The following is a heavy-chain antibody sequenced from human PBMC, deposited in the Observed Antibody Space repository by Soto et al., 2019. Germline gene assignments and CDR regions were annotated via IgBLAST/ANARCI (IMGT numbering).Heavy chain of an antibody. J-gene: IGHJ3*02. D-gene: IGHD2-21*02. CDR3: ARDRDCGGDCYSRRDDAFDI. CDR2: ISSSSSYT. Sequence: QVQLVESGGGLVKPGGSLRLSCAASGFTFSDYYMSWIRQAPGKGLEWVSYISSSSSYTNYADSVKGRFTISRDNAKNSLYLQRNSLRAEDTAVYYCARDRDCGGDCYSRRDDAFDIWGQGTMVTVAS. CDR1: GFTFSDYY. V-gene: IGHV3-11*05.